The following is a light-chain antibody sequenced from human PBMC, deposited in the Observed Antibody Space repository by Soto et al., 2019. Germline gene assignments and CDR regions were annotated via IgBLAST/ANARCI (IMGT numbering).Light chain of an antibody. J-gene: IGKJ5*01. CDR1: QSVSSNY. V-gene: IGKV3-20*01. Sequence: EIVLTQSPGTLSLSPWERATLSCRAGQSVSSNYLAWYQQKPGQAPRFLIYGASTRANGIPDRFSGSGSGTDFTLTISRLEPEDFAVYYCQQYGSSPSITFGQGTRLEIK. CDR2: GAS. CDR3: QQYGSSPSIT.